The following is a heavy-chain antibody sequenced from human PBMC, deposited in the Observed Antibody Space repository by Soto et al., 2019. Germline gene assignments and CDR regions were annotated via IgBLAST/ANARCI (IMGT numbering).Heavy chain of an antibody. CDR3: TRHAITIFGRDV. Sequence: PGGSLRLSCAASGFTFSGSAMHWFRQASGKGLEWVGRIRSKANSYATAYAASVKGRFTISRDDSKNTAYLQMNSLKTEDTAVYYCTRHAITIFGRDVWGKGTTVTVSS. V-gene: IGHV3-73*01. CDR1: GFTFSGSA. CDR2: IRSKANSYAT. J-gene: IGHJ6*04. D-gene: IGHD3-3*01.